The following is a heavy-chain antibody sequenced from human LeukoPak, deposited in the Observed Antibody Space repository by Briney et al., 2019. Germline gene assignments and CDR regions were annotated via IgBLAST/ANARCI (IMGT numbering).Heavy chain of an antibody. Sequence: GGSLRLSCAASGFTFSSYWMSWVRQAPGKGLEWVANIRQDGSEKYYVDSVKGRFTISRDNAKNSLYLQMNSLRAEDTAVHYCARDRGSSSRVDYWGQGTLVTVSS. CDR3: ARDRGSSSRVDY. V-gene: IGHV3-7*01. CDR1: GFTFSSYW. CDR2: IRQDGSEK. J-gene: IGHJ4*02. D-gene: IGHD6-13*01.